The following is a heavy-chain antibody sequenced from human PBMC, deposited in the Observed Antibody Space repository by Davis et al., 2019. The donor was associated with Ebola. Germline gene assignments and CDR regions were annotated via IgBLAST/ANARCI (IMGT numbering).Heavy chain of an antibody. CDR2: IAHDGINK. V-gene: IGHV3-30-3*01. D-gene: IGHD2-21*01. CDR3: ARVSGGLCY. Sequence: PGGSLRLSCAASGFTFSSFAMHWVRQSPAKGLEWLAVIAHDGINKYYADSVKGRSTISRDNSRNTLYLQMNSLRAEDTAVYYCARVSGGLCYWGQGTLVTVSS. CDR1: GFTFSSFA. J-gene: IGHJ4*02.